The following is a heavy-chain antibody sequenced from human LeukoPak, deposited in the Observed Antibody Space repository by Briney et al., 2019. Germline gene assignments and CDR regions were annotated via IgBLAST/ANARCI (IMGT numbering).Heavy chain of an antibody. V-gene: IGHV3-23*01. CDR1: GFTFSSYA. CDR3: AKDPYDSRPLYNFDY. D-gene: IGHD3-22*01. Sequence: PGGSLRLSCAASGFTFSSYAMSWVRQAPGKGLEWVSAISGSGGSTYYADSVKGRSTISRDNSKNTLYLQMNSLRAEDTAVYYCAKDPYDSRPLYNFDYWGQGTLVTVSS. CDR2: ISGSGGST. J-gene: IGHJ4*02.